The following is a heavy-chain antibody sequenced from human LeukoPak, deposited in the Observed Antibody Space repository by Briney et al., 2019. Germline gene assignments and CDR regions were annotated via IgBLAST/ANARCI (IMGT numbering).Heavy chain of an antibody. J-gene: IGHJ6*03. CDR1: GGSISSGGYY. Sequence: PSETLSLTCTVSGGSISSGGYYWSWIRQPPGKGLEWIGYIYHSGSTYYNPSLKSRVTISVDRSKNQFSLKLSSVTAADTAVYYCARLTIVPADDYYYYMDVWGKGTTVTVSS. V-gene: IGHV4-30-2*01. CDR3: ARLTIVPADDYYYYMDV. D-gene: IGHD2-2*01. CDR2: IYHSGST.